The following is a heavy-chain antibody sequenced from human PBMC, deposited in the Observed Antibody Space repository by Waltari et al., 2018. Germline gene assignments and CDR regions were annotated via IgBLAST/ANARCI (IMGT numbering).Heavy chain of an antibody. Sequence: QVQLVESGGGVVQPGGSLRLSCAASGFTFSSDGMHWVRQAPGKGLEWVAFIRYDGSNKYYADSVKGRFTISRDNSKNTLYLQMNSLRAEDTAVYYCAKDRCGGDCYYFDYWGQGTLVTVSS. J-gene: IGHJ4*02. V-gene: IGHV3-30*02. CDR1: GFTFSSDG. CDR3: AKDRCGGDCYYFDY. D-gene: IGHD2-21*02. CDR2: IRYDGSNK.